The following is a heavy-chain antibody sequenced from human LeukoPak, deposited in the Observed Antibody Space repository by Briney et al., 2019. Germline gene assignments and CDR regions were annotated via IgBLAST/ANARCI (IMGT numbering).Heavy chain of an antibody. V-gene: IGHV3-23*01. CDR2: ISDNGGST. Sequence: GGSLRLSCAASGFTFNTYSMHWVRQAPGKGLEWVSAISDNGGSTYYADSVKGRFTVSRDNSKNTLYLQVNSLRAEDTAIYYCARYCITTSCYGRDYYYGMDVWGQGTTVTVSS. CDR3: ARYCITTSCYGRDYYYGMDV. D-gene: IGHD2-2*01. CDR1: GFTFNTYS. J-gene: IGHJ6*02.